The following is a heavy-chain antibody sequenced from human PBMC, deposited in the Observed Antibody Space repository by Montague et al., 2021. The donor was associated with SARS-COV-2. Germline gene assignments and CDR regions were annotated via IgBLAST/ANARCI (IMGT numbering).Heavy chain of an antibody. CDR2: IYSGGSST. D-gene: IGHD3-22*01. V-gene: IGHV3-23*03. CDR1: GFTFNSYA. Sequence: SLRLSCAASGFTFNSYAMSWVRQAPGKGLEWVSIIYSGGSSTYYADSVKGRFTISRDNSKNTLYLQMNSTIAEDTAVYYCAKTHRYYNRNFDYWAREPWSPSPQ. CDR3: AKTHRYYNRNFDY. J-gene: IGHJ4*02.